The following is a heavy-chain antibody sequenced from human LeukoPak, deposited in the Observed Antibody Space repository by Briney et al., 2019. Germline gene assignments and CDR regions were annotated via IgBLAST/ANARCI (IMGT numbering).Heavy chain of an antibody. V-gene: IGHV3-30*03. CDR2: ISNDGTKK. J-gene: IGHJ6*02. D-gene: IGHD3-16*02. CDR1: GFTFSTYA. CDR3: AAGVIVTFYGMDV. Sequence: GGSLRLSCAASGFTFSTYAIHWVRQAPGKGLEWLAIISNDGTKKYYADSVKGRFTISRDNSKNMLYLQTSSLRAEDTAVYYCAAGVIVTFYGMDVWGQGTTVTVSS.